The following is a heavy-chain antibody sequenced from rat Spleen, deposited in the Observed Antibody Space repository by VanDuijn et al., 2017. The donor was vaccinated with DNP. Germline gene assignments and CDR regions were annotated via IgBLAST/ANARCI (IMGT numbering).Heavy chain of an antibody. CDR3: ATFEGRYA. J-gene: IGHJ4*01. CDR2: INYGGNGT. Sequence: EVQLVESGGGFVQPGRSLKLSCAASGFTFSDYYMAWVRQAPTKGLEWVAAINYGGNGTYYRDSVKGRFTLSRDNAKSTLDLQMDSLRSEDTATYFCATFEGRYAWGQGTSVTVSS. V-gene: IGHV5S10*01. CDR1: GFTFSDYY. D-gene: IGHD1-11*01.